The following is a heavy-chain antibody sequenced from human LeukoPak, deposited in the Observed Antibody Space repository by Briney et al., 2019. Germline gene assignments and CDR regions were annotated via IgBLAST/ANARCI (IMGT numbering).Heavy chain of an antibody. CDR3: AKLVGATRDLDHYYGMDV. CDR1: GFTFSSYG. CDR2: ISYDGSNK. D-gene: IGHD1-26*01. V-gene: IGHV3-30*18. J-gene: IGHJ6*02. Sequence: PGGSLRLSCAASGFTFSSYGMHWVRQAPGKGLEWVAVISYDGSNKYYADSVKGRFTISRDNSKNTLYLQMNSLRAEDTAVYYCAKLVGATRDLDHYYGMDVWGQGTTVTVSS.